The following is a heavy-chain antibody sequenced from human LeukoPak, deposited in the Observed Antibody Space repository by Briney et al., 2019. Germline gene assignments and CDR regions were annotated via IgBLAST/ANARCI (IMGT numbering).Heavy chain of an antibody. Sequence: SETLSLTCTASGVSISSSSYYWGWLGQPPGLGLDWIGSIYYSGSTYYNPSLKSRVTISVDTSKNQFSLKLSSVTAADTAVYYCARVRGRRPQNWFDPWGQGTLVTVSS. CDR2: IYYSGST. CDR3: ARVRGRRPQNWFDP. V-gene: IGHV4-39*07. CDR1: GVSISSSSYY. J-gene: IGHJ5*02. D-gene: IGHD6-25*01.